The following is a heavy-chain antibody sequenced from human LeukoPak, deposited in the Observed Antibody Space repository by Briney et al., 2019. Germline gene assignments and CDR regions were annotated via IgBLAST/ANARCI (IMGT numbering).Heavy chain of an antibody. Sequence: QPGRSLRLSCAASGFTFSSYAMHWVRQAPGKGLEWVAVISYDGSNKYYADSVKGRFTISRDNSKNTLYLQMNSLRAEDTAVYYCARDPGNTYYDGSGGFDYWGQGTLVTVSS. CDR3: ARDPGNTYYDGSGGFDY. V-gene: IGHV3-30*04. D-gene: IGHD3-10*01. J-gene: IGHJ4*02. CDR1: GFTFSSYA. CDR2: ISYDGSNK.